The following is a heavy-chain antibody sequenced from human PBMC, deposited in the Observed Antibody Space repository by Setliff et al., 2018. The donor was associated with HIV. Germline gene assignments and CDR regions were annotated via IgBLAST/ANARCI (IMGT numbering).Heavy chain of an antibody. CDR1: GESFSDYS. J-gene: IGHJ5*02. CDR3: ARDLRFDP. Sequence: PSETLSLTCAVYGESFSDYSWTWIRQPPGKGLEWIGDVNHSGSANYNPSLKSRVTISVDTSKNQFSLTVRSVTAADTAVYYCARDLRFDPWGQGTLVTVSS. V-gene: IGHV4-34*01. CDR2: VNHSGSA.